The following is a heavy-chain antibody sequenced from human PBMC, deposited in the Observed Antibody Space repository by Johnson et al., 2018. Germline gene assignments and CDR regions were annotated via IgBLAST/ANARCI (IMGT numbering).Heavy chain of an antibody. CDR3: AKEPNNYYYYHMDV. J-gene: IGHJ6*03. CDR1: GFTFDNFG. CDR2: ISYDGKNI. Sequence: VQLVEAGGGVVQAGRSLRLSCAASGFTFDNFGMHWVRQAPGKGLEWLVVISYDGKNIYYAGSVKARFTIPRDNSKNTLYLQTHSRTAGDTAVYYCAKEPNNYYYYHMDVWGKGTTVTVSS. V-gene: IGHV3-30*18. D-gene: IGHD1/OR15-1a*01.